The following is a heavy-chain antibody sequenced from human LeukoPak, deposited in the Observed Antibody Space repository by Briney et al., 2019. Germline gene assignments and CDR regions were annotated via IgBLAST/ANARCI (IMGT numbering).Heavy chain of an antibody. CDR1: GGSISSGTYY. CDR3: ARVEVRGVINS. V-gene: IGHV4-61*02. D-gene: IGHD3-10*01. J-gene: IGHJ5*02. Sequence: KSSETLSLTCTVSGGSISSGTYYWSWIRQPAGKGLEWVGRVYTSGTTNYNPSLKSRVTISVLTSKNQFSLKLSSATAADTAVYYCARVEVRGVINSWGQGTLVTVSS. CDR2: VYTSGTT.